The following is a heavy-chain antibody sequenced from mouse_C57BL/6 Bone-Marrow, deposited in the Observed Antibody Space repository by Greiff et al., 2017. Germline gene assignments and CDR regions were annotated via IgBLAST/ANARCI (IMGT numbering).Heavy chain of an antibody. Sequence: VQLQQSGAELVRPGASVKLSCKASGYTFTDYYINWVKQRPGQGLEWIARIYPGSGNTYYNEKFKGKATLTAEKSSSTAYMQRSSLTSEDSAVYFCAREQGNYAMDYWGQETSVT. CDR2: IYPGSGNT. CDR1: GYTFTDYY. V-gene: IGHV1-76*01. CDR3: AREQGNYAMDY. J-gene: IGHJ4*01.